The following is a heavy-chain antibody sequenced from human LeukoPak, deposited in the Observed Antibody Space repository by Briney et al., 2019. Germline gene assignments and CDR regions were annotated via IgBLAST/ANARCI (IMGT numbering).Heavy chain of an antibody. D-gene: IGHD1-1*01. Sequence: SETLSLTCTVSGGSISSYYWSWIRQPPGKGLECIGYIYDSGSTKYNPSFNSRVTMSVDTSKNQISLKLSSVTAADTAVYFCAREGTTGWAFWGQGTLVTVSS. CDR2: IYDSGST. V-gene: IGHV4-59*01. J-gene: IGHJ4*02. CDR3: AREGTTGWAF. CDR1: GGSISSYY.